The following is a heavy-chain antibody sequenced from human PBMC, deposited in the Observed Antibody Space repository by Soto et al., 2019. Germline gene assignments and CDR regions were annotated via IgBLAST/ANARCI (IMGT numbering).Heavy chain of an antibody. V-gene: IGHV4-31*03. J-gene: IGHJ6*02. CDR1: GGSISSGDYY. CDR2: IYYSGST. CDR3: ARYGDYYVYGMDV. D-gene: IGHD3-10*02. Sequence: SETLSLTCTVSGGSISSGDYYWSWIRQHPGKGLEWIGYIYYSGSTYYNPSLKSRVTISVDTSKNQFSLKLSSVTAADTAVYYCARYGDYYVYGMDVWGQGTTVTVSS.